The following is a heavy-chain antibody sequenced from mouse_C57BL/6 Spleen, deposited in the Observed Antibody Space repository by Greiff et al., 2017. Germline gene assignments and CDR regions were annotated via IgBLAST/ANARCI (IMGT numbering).Heavy chain of an antibody. CDR1: GFTFSDYG. CDR3: ARGSVPYDAMDY. V-gene: IGHV5-17*01. CDR2: ISSGSSTI. Sequence: VQLQESGGGLVKPGGSLKLSCAASGFTFSDYGMHWVRQAPEKGLEWVAYISSGSSTIYYADTVKGRFTISRDNAKNTLFLQMTSLRCEDTAMYYCARGSVPYDAMDYWGQGTSVTVSS. D-gene: IGHD6-1*01. J-gene: IGHJ4*01.